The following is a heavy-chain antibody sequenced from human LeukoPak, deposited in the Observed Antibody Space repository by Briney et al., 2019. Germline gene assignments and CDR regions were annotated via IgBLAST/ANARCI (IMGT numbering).Heavy chain of an antibody. CDR1: GFTFSSYW. V-gene: IGHV3-74*01. CDR3: ASLVGTTRAFDY. D-gene: IGHD1-26*01. Sequence: GGSLRLSCAASGFTFSSYWMHWVRQAPGKGLMWVSLITTGGSSTTYADSVKGRFTISRDNAKNSLYLQMNSLRAEDTAVYYCASLVGTTRAFDYWGQGTLVTVSS. J-gene: IGHJ4*02. CDR2: ITTGGSST.